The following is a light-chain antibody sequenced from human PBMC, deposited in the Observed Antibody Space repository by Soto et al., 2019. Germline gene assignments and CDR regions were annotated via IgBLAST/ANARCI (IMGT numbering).Light chain of an antibody. CDR2: DVT. CDR1: NNEVGGFNY. V-gene: IGLV2-14*03. Sequence: QSVLNQPSSVSGSPGQSITIPRTRTNNEVGGFNYVSWYQQHPGKAPKLMIYDVTNRPSGVSYRFSGSKSGNTASLTISGLQAEDEAYYYSTSSTSSSTYVFGTG. J-gene: IGLJ1*01. CDR3: TSSTSSSTYV.